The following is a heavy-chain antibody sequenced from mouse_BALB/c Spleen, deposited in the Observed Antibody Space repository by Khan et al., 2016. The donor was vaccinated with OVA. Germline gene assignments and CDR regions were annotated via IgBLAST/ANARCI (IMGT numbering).Heavy chain of an antibody. CDR2: ISYSGST. CDR3: ARTARIKY. Sequence: EVQLQESGPGLVKPSQSLSLTCTVTGYSITSGYGWNWIRQFPGNKLEWMGYISYSGSTNYNPSLKSRISITRDTSKNQFFLQLNSMTTENTATYYCARTARIKYWGQGTTLTVST. V-gene: IGHV3-2*02. CDR1: GYSITSGYG. J-gene: IGHJ2*01. D-gene: IGHD1-2*01.